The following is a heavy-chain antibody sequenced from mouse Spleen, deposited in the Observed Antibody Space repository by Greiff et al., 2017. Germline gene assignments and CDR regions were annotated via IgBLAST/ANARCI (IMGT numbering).Heavy chain of an antibody. CDR3: TRGYGYDYFDY. CDR2: INPSNGGT. D-gene: IGHD2-2*01. V-gene: IGHV1S81*02. J-gene: IGHJ2*01. CDR1: GYTFTSYY. Sequence: QVQLQQPGAELVKPGASVKLSCKASGYTFTSYYMYWVKQRPGQGLEWIGGINPSNGGTNFNEKFKSKATLTVDKSSSTAYMQLSSLTSEDSAVYYCTRGYGYDYFDYWGQGTTLTVSS.